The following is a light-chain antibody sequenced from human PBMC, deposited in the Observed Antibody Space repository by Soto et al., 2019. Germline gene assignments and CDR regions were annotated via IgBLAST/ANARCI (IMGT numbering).Light chain of an antibody. V-gene: IGKV3-15*01. Sequence: EIVMTQSPATLSVSPGEGATLSCSASQSVSSNLAWYQQKPGQAPRLLIYAASSRPTGIPARFSGSGSGTEFPLTISSLQSEDFAVYYCQQDKNWPRTFGQGTKLEIK. CDR1: QSVSSN. CDR2: AAS. CDR3: QQDKNWPRT. J-gene: IGKJ2*01.